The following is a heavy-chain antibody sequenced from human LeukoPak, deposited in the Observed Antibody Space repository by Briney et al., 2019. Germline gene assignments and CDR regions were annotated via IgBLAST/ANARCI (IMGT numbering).Heavy chain of an antibody. J-gene: IGHJ4*02. V-gene: IGHV3-30*02. Sequence: GGSLRLSCAASGFTSSSYGMHWVRQAPGKGLELGAFIRYDGSNKYYADSVKGRFTISRDNSKYTLYLQMNSLRAEDTAVYYCAKDLYYGGNSYYFDYCGQATVVTVSS. CDR1: GFTSSSYG. CDR2: IRYDGSNK. CDR3: AKDLYYGGNSYYFDY. D-gene: IGHD4-23*01.